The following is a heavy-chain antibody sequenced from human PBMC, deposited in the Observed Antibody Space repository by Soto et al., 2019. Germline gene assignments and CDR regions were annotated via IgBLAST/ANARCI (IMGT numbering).Heavy chain of an antibody. Sequence: QVQLQQWGAGLLKPSETLSLTCAVYGGSFSGYYWSWIRQPPGKGLEWIGEINHSGSTNYNPSLKSRVTISVDTSKNQFSLKLSSVTAADTAVYYCARTGAARPVDYWGQGTLVTVSS. CDR3: ARTGAARPVDY. J-gene: IGHJ4*02. D-gene: IGHD6-6*01. CDR2: INHSGST. V-gene: IGHV4-34*01. CDR1: GGSFSGYY.